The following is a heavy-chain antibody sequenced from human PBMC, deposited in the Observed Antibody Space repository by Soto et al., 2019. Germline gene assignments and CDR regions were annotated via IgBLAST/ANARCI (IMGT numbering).Heavy chain of an antibody. CDR1: GFTFNSYG. CDR2: ILYDGTNR. V-gene: IGHV3-30*18. Sequence: PGGSLRLSCEASGFTFNSYGMHWVRQSPGKGLEWVAGILYDGTNRYYADSVKGRFTISRDNSKNTLYLQMNSLRVEDTAVYYYAKRRGQNYDFWSGYYFDHWGQGTLVTVSS. D-gene: IGHD3-3*01. J-gene: IGHJ4*02. CDR3: AKRRGQNYDFWSGYYFDH.